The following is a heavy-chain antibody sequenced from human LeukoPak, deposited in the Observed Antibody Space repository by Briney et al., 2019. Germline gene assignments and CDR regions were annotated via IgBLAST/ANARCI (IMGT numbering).Heavy chain of an antibody. CDR2: ITGSGGSK. D-gene: IGHD1-26*01. Sequence: GGSLRLSCAASRFTFSTYAMNWVRQAPGKGLEWVSAITGSGGSKYYADSVKGRFTISRDNSKNTLYLQMNSLRAEDTAVYYCAKGDTPNSGPSGAFDIWGQGTVVTVSS. CDR3: AKGDTPNSGPSGAFDI. CDR1: RFTFSTYA. V-gene: IGHV3-23*01. J-gene: IGHJ3*02.